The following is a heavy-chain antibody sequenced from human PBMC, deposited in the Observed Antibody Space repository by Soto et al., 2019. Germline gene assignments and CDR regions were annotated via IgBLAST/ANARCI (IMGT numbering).Heavy chain of an antibody. V-gene: IGHV4-30-2*01. J-gene: IGHJ5*02. CDR2: IYQSGVT. Sequence: KTSETLSLTCNMSGDSYSISTYSLSWIRQPPGKALQWIGFIYQSGVTSYNPSLASRVSISLDRSNNQCSLKLKSVTAADTAVYFCAGMPYTSGLSFEPWGPGTLVTVSS. CDR1: GDSYSISTYS. D-gene: IGHD6-19*01. CDR3: AGMPYTSGLSFEP.